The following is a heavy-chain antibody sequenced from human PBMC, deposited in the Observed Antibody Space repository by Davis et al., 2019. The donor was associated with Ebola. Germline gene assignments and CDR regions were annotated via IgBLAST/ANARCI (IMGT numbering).Heavy chain of an antibody. J-gene: IGHJ6*02. CDR2: IKQDGSEK. V-gene: IGHV3-7*03. CDR1: GFTFSSYW. Sequence: PGGSLRLSCAASGFTFSSYWMSWVRQAPGQGLEWVANIKQDGSEKYYVDSVKGRFTISRDNAKNSLYLQMNSLKTEDTAVYYCTIIGYCTNGVCYGAHYGMDVWGQGTTVTVSS. CDR3: TIIGYCTNGVCYGAHYGMDV. D-gene: IGHD2-8*01.